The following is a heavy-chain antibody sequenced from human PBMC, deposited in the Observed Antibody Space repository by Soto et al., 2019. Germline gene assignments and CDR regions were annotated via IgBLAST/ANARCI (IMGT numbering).Heavy chain of an antibody. CDR1: GGDISTYS. D-gene: IGHD3-3*01. CDR2: DLPISPAA. Sequence: HVVLVQSGAELKKPGSSLNVSCWASGGDISTYSITWLRQAPGQRLEWMAGDLPISPAADSARKVQDRITITADKSRNSVYMNVTSLRSEETAVYFCAAQSLYFTSHQGPFDYWGQGAPFIVSS. V-gene: IGHV1-69*06. CDR3: AAQSLYFTSHQGPFDY. J-gene: IGHJ4*02.